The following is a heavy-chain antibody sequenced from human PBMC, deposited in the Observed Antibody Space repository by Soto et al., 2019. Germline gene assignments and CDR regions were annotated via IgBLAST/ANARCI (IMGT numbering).Heavy chain of an antibody. CDR2: ISGSGGST. CDR3: AKRATGTYFDY. CDR1: GFTFNNYA. J-gene: IGHJ4*02. D-gene: IGHD1-1*01. Sequence: EVQLLESGGGLVQPGGSLRLSCAASGFTFNNYAMSWVRQAPGKGPEWVSVISGSGGSTYYADSVKGRFTISRDNSKKPLYLQVNSLRGEDTALYYCAKRATGTYFDYWGQGTLVTVSS. V-gene: IGHV3-23*01.